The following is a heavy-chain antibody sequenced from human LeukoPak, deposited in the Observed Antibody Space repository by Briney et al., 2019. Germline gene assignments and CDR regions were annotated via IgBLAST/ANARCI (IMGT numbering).Heavy chain of an antibody. CDR3: ARDSRRIAACDY. CDR2: IYYSGST. Sequence: SETLSLTCTVSGGSLSNSRDYWAWLRQPPGRGLEWLGRIYYSGSTYYNTSLKSRVTISVDTSKNQFTLKLSAVTAADTAVYYGARDSRRIAACDYWGQGTLVTVSS. V-gene: IGHV4-39*06. D-gene: IGHD6-6*01. CDR1: GGSLSNSRDY. J-gene: IGHJ4*02.